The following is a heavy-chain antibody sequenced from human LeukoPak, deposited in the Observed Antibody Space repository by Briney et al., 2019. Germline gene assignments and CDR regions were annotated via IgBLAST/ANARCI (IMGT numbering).Heavy chain of an antibody. CDR2: INPNSGGT. V-gene: IGHV1-2*02. Sequence: ASVTVSCKASGYTFTGYYMHWVRQAPGQGLEWMGWINPNSGGTNYAQKFQGRVTMTRDTSISTAYMELSRLRSDDTAVYYCASNYYDSSGFDYWGQGTLVTVSS. D-gene: IGHD3-22*01. J-gene: IGHJ4*02. CDR1: GYTFTGYY. CDR3: ASNYYDSSGFDY.